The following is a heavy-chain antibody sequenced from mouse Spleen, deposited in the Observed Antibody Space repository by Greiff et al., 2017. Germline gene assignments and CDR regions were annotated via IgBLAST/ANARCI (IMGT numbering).Heavy chain of an antibody. CDR2: IYPGDGDT. J-gene: IGHJ1*01. V-gene: IGHV1-80*01. CDR3: ARWGYYGSSWYFDV. CDR1: GYAFSSYW. Sequence: VQLQQSGAELVKPGASVKISCKASGYAFSSYWMNWVKQRPGKGLEWIGQIYPGDGDTNYNGKFKGKATLTADKSSSTAYMQLSSLTSEDSAVYFCARWGYYGSSWYFDVWGAGTTVTVSS. D-gene: IGHD1-1*01.